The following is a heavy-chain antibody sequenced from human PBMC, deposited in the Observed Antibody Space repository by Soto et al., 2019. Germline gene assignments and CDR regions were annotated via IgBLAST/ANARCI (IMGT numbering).Heavy chain of an antibody. J-gene: IGHJ3*02. Sequence: SETLSLTCTVSGGSISSYYWSWIRQPPGKGLEWIGYIYYSGSTNYNPSLKSRVSISVDTSKNQSSLKLSSVTAAATAVYYCARVWGGAFDIWGQGTMVTVSS. CDR2: IYYSGST. CDR1: GGSISSYY. V-gene: IGHV4-59*12. CDR3: ARVWGGAFDI. D-gene: IGHD3-10*01.